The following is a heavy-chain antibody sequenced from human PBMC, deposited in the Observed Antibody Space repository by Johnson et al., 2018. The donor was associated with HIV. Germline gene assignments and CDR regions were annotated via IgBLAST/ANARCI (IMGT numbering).Heavy chain of an antibody. CDR1: GFTFDDYG. D-gene: IGHD6-13*01. V-gene: IGHV3-20*04. Sequence: VQLVESGGGVVRPGGSLRLSCAASGFTFDDYGMTWVRQAPGKGLEWVSGIDWNGGSSGYADSVKGRFSISRDNGKNSLYLQMNSLRAEDTVLYYCARGAYSSSWHASDASDIWGQGTMVTVSS. J-gene: IGHJ3*02. CDR2: IDWNGGSS. CDR3: ARGAYSSSWHASDASDI.